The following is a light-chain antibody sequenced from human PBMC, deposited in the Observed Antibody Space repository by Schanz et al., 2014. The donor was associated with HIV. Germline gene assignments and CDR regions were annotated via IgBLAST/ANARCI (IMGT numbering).Light chain of an antibody. CDR2: EVS. V-gene: IGLV2-8*01. CDR1: SSDVGGYNY. CDR3: SSYTSSSPWV. J-gene: IGLJ3*02. Sequence: SALTQPPSASGSPGQSVTISCTGTSSDVGGYNYVSWYQQHPGKAPKLMIYEVSKRPSGVPDRFSGSKSGNTASLTVSGLHAEAEADYYCSSYTSSSPWVFGGGTKLTVL.